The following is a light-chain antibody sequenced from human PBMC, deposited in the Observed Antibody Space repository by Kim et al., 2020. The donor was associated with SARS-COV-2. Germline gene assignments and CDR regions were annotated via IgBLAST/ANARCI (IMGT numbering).Light chain of an antibody. CDR3: QQYYSTPTS. CDR2: WAS. V-gene: IGKV4-1*01. J-gene: IGKJ2*03. CDR1: QTVLYNSNNKNY. Sequence: DIVMTQSPDSLAVSLGERATLNCKSSQTVLYNSNNKNYLAWYQQKPGQAPKLLIYWASIRESGVSDRFSGSGSETDFTLTISSLQAEDVAVYSCQQYYSTPTSFGQGTKLEIK.